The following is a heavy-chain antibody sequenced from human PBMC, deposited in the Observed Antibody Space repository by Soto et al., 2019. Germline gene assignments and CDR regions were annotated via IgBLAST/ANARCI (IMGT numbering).Heavy chain of an antibody. Sequence: ASVKVSCKASGYTFTSYGISWVRQAPGQGLEWMGWISAYNGNTNYAQKLQGRVTMTTDTSTSTAYMELRSLRPDDTAVYYCARDPLNYYDSSGSNFDYWGQGTLVTVSS. D-gene: IGHD3-22*01. J-gene: IGHJ4*02. CDR2: ISAYNGNT. CDR1: GYTFTSYG. CDR3: ARDPLNYYDSSGSNFDY. V-gene: IGHV1-18*04.